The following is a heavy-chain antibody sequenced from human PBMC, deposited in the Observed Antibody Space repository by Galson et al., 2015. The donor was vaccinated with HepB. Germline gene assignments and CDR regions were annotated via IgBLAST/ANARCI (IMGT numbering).Heavy chain of an antibody. CDR2: INAGNGNT. Sequence: SVKVSCKASGYTFTSYAMHWVRQAPGQRLEWMGWINAGNGNTKYSQKFQGRVTITRDTSASTAYMELSSLRSEDTAVYYCARVAGSSSWSLYYYYGMDVWGQGTTVTVSS. J-gene: IGHJ6*02. D-gene: IGHD6-13*01. V-gene: IGHV1-3*01. CDR1: GYTFTSYA. CDR3: ARVAGSSSWSLYYYYGMDV.